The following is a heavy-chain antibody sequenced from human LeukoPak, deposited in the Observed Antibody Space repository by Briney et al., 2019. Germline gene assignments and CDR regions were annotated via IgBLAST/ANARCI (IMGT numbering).Heavy chain of an antibody. CDR3: AKAITGMRFCLDV. J-gene: IGHJ6*02. CDR2: SETGGST. D-gene: IGHD1-1*01. CDR1: GFTFSSYA. V-gene: IGHV3-23*01. Sequence: GGSLRLSCAASGFTFSSYAMSWVRQPPGKGLEWVSTSETGGSTYYPDSVKGRTTISRDNSKNMLYVQMNNLRAEDTAVYYCAKAITGMRFCLDVWGQGTTVTVSS.